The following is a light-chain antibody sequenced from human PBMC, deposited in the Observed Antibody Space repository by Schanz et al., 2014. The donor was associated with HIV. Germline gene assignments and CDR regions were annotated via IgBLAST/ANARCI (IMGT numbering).Light chain of an antibody. CDR1: GS. CDR3: QSFDSSLSAVV. CDR2: DNI. V-gene: IGLV1-40*01. J-gene: IGLJ2*01. Sequence: QSVLTQPPSVSGAPGQRVTISCTGSGSIHWYQQLPGTAPKLLIYDNINRPSGVPVRFSGSKSGTSASLAITGLQAEDEADYYCQSFDSSLSAVVFGGGTKLTVL.